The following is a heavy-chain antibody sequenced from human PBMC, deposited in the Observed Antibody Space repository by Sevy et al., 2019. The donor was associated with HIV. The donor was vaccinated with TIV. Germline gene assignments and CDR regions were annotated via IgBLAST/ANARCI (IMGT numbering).Heavy chain of an antibody. V-gene: IGHV3-21*01. CDR1: GFTFSSYS. CDR2: ISSSSSYI. Sequence: GGSLRLSCAASGFTFSSYSMNWVRQAPGKGLEWVSSISSSSSYIYDADSVKGRFTISRDNAKNSLYLQMNSLRAEDTAVYYCARRSNTVTTSGEVFDRGFDYWGQGTLVTVSS. D-gene: IGHD4-4*01. CDR3: ARRSNTVTTSGEVFDRGFDY. J-gene: IGHJ4*02.